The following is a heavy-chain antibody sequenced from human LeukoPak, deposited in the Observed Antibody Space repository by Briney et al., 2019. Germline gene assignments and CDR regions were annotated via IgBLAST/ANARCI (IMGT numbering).Heavy chain of an antibody. CDR2: IRYDGNNK. J-gene: IGHJ4*02. D-gene: IGHD3-22*01. Sequence: GGSLRLSCAASGFTFSSYGMHWVRQAPGKGLEWVAFIRYDGNNKQYADSVKGRFTISRDDSKNTLYLQMNSLRAEDTAMYYCAKTLRDSSGYYAAGKWGQGTAVSVFS. CDR1: GFTFSSYG. CDR3: AKTLRDSSGYYAAGK. V-gene: IGHV3-30*02.